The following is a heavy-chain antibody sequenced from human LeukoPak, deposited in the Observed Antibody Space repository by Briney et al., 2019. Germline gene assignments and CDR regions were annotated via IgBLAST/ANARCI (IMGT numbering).Heavy chain of an antibody. CDR3: ARTRGVVWSHFDY. CDR1: GGSISSYY. Sequence: SETLSLTCTVSGGSISSYYWSWIRQPPGKGLEWIGYIYYSGSTNYNPSLKSRVTISVDTSKNQFSLKLSSVTAADTAVYYCARTRGVVWSHFDYWGQGTLVTVSS. D-gene: IGHD3-10*01. J-gene: IGHJ4*02. V-gene: IGHV4-59*08. CDR2: IYYSGST.